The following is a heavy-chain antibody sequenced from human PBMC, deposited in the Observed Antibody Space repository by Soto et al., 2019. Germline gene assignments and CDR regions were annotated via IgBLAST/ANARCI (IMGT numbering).Heavy chain of an antibody. J-gene: IGHJ4*02. Sequence: EVQMLQSGGGMVQPGGSLRLSCVGSGLTFGNYWMSWVRQAPGKGLEWVGNIKIDGSEKYYVDSVKGRFAISRDNAKNSVFLHLNSLRTEDTAVYYCARDLELVDGFDHWGQGSLVIVSP. CDR1: GLTFGNYW. CDR3: ARDLELVDGFDH. V-gene: IGHV3-7*03. CDR2: IKIDGSEK. D-gene: IGHD2-8*02.